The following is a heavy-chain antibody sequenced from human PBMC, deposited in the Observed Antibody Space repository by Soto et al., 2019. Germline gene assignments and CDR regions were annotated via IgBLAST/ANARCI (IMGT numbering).Heavy chain of an antibody. Sequence: GGSLRPPCAASGFTFSSYAMSWVRQAPGKGLEWVSAISGSGGSTYYADPVKGRFTISRDNSKNTLYLQMNSLRAEDTAVYYCAKDTNFWSGWPDYWGQGTLVTVSS. V-gene: IGHV3-23*01. J-gene: IGHJ4*02. D-gene: IGHD3-3*01. CDR2: ISGSGGST. CDR1: GFTFSSYA. CDR3: AKDTNFWSGWPDY.